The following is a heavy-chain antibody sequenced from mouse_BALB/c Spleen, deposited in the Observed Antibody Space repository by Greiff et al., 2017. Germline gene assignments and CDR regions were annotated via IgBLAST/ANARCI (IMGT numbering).Heavy chain of an antibody. CDR3: ARSDGPHWYFDV. D-gene: IGHD2-3*01. J-gene: IGHJ1*01. Sequence: EVNVVESGGGLVQPGGSRKLSCAASGFTFSSFGMHWVRQAPEKGLEWVAYISSGSSTIYYADTVKGRFTISRDNPKNTLFLQMTSLRSEDTAMYYCARSDGPHWYFDVWGAGTTVTVSS. CDR1: GFTFSSFG. V-gene: IGHV5-17*02. CDR2: ISSGSSTI.